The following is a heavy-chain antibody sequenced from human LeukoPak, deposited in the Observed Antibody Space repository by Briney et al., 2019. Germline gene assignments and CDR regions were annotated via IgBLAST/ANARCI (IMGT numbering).Heavy chain of an antibody. J-gene: IGHJ4*02. D-gene: IGHD3-22*01. Sequence: PSETLSLTCTVSGGSISSGSYYWSWIRQPAGKGLEWIGRIYSSGSTNYNPSLKSRVTISLDTSKNQFSLKLSSVTAADTAVYYCARGGGSSGYYYSYWGQGTLVTVSS. CDR3: ARGGGSSGYYYSY. CDR1: GGSISSGSYY. CDR2: IYSSGST. V-gene: IGHV4-61*02.